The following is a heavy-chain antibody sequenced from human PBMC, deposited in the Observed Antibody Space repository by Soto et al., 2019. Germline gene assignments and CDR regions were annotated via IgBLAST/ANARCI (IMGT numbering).Heavy chain of an antibody. Sequence: QVQLVQSGAEVKKPGASVKVSCEASGYTFTSYTIHWVRQAPGQRLECMGWIDAGNGITKYSQKFQGRVTITRDTSASTAYMELNSLRSEDTALDYCARWRGAFDYWGQGTLVTVSA. CDR3: ARWRGAFDY. CDR1: GYTFTSYT. D-gene: IGHD1-26*01. V-gene: IGHV1-3*01. J-gene: IGHJ4*02. CDR2: IDAGNGIT.